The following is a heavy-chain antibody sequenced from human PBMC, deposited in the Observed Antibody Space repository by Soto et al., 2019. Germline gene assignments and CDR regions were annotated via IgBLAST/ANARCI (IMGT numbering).Heavy chain of an antibody. Sequence: SGPTLVNPTQTLTLTCTFSGFSLSTSGVGVGWIRQPPGKALEWLALIYWDDDKRYSPSLKSRLTITKDTSKNQVDLTMTNMDPVDTATYYCAHKGDYYWYFDLWGRGTLVTSPQ. CDR3: AHKGDYYWYFDL. CDR1: GFSLSTSGVG. V-gene: IGHV2-5*02. J-gene: IGHJ2*01. CDR2: IYWDDDK. D-gene: IGHD5-12*01.